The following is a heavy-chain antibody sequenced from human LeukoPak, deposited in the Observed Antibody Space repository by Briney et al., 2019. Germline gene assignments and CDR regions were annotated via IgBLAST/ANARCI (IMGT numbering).Heavy chain of an antibody. CDR3: ARGGRDWTIDY. D-gene: IGHD2-21*02. V-gene: IGHV3-23*01. J-gene: IGHJ4*02. Sequence: GGSLRLSCAVSGFTFINYPMSWVHQAPGKGLEWVSAVSGTGDTTYYAGSVKGRFTISRDNSKNTLYLQMNSLKAEDTAMYYCARGGRDWTIDYWGQGTLVTVSS. CDR1: GFTFINYP. CDR2: VSGTGDTT.